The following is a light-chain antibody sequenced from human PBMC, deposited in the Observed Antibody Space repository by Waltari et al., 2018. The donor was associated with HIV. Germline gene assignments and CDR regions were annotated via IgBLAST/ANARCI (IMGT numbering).Light chain of an antibody. Sequence: AIQLTQSPPSLSASVGDKITITYRASQGIGNDLGWYQHKSGRAPKLLIYSASRLHSGVPSRFSGSGSGTDFTLTINSLQPEDFATYYCLQDYNYPRTFGQGTEVEIK. V-gene: IGKV1-6*01. CDR1: QGIGND. CDR3: LQDYNYPRT. CDR2: SAS. J-gene: IGKJ1*01.